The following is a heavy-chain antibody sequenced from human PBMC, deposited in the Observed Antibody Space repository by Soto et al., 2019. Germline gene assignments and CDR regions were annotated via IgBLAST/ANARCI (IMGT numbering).Heavy chain of an antibody. CDR1: VFTFSDYW. Sequence: EVQLVESGGGLVQPGGSLRLSCVASVFTFSDYWMHWVRQAPGKGLVWVSRINSDGITTTYADSMKGRFTISRDNAKNTLYLQINSLRAEDTAVYYCARDRAPGEMATTYDYWGQGTLVTVSS. V-gene: IGHV3-74*01. CDR2: INSDGITT. CDR3: ARDRAPGEMATTYDY. J-gene: IGHJ4*02.